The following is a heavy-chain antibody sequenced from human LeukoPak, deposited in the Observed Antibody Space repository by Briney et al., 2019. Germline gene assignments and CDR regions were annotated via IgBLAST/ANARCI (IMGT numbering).Heavy chain of an antibody. Sequence: ASVKVSCKASGYTFTSYGISWVRQAPGQGLEWMGWISAYNGNTNYAQKLQGRVTMTTDTSTSTAYMELSRLRSDDTAVYYCARERCSGGSCYQFDPWGQGTLVTVSS. CDR3: ARERCSGGSCYQFDP. CDR1: GYTFTSYG. J-gene: IGHJ5*02. CDR2: ISAYNGNT. D-gene: IGHD2-15*01. V-gene: IGHV1-18*01.